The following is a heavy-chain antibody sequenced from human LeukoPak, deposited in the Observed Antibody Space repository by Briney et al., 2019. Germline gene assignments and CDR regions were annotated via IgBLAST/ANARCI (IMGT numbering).Heavy chain of an antibody. J-gene: IGHJ4*02. V-gene: IGHV4-30-2*01. CDR1: GGSISSGGYY. CDR3: ARGSKYQLLYGFDY. CDR2: IYHSGST. Sequence: SETQSLTCTVSGGSISSGGYYWSWIRQPPGKGLEWIGYIYHSGSTYYNPSLKSRVTISVDRSKNQFSLKLSSVTAADTAVYYCARGSKYQLLYGFDYWGQGTLVTVSS. D-gene: IGHD2-2*02.